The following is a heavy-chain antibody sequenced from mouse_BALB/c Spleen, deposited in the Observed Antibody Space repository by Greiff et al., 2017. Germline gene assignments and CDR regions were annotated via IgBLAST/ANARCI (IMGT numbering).Heavy chain of an antibody. Sequence: EVKLMESGPGLVKPSQSLSLTCTVTGYSITSDYAWNWIRQFPGNKLEWMGYISYSGSTSYNPSLKSRISITRDTSKNQFFLQLNSVTTEDTATYYCASQYGNYGFAYWGQGTLVTVSA. CDR2: ISYSGST. CDR3: ASQYGNYGFAY. D-gene: IGHD2-10*02. V-gene: IGHV3-2*02. CDR1: GYSITSDYA. J-gene: IGHJ3*01.